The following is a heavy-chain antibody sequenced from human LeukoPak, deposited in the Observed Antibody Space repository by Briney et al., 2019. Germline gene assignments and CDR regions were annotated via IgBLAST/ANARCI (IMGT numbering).Heavy chain of an antibody. CDR3: ARGFDSSGYHPHYYYYMDV. J-gene: IGHJ6*03. CDR1: GYTFTSYG. D-gene: IGHD3-22*01. CDR2: ISAYNGNT. V-gene: IGHV1-18*01. Sequence: ASVKVSCKASGYTFTSYGISWVRQAPGQGLEWMGWISAYNGNTNYAQKLQGRVTMTTDTSTSTAYMELRSLRSDDTAVYYCARGFDSSGYHPHYYYYMDVWGKGTTVTVSS.